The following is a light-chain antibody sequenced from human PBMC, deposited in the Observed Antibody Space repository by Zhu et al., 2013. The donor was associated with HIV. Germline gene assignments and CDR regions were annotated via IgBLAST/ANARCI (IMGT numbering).Light chain of an antibody. CDR1: QSVSSN. Sequence: EIVMTQSPATLSVSPGERATLSCRASQSVSSNLAWYQQKPGQAPRLLIYGASTRATGIPARFSGSGSGTDFTLTISRLEPEDFAVYYCQHYSSSLWTFGQGTNVEIK. CDR2: GAS. V-gene: IGKV3-15*01. CDR3: QHYSSSLWT. J-gene: IGKJ1*01.